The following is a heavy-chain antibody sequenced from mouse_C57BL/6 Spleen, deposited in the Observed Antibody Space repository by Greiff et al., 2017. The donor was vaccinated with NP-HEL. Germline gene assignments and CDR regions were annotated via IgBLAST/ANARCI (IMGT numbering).Heavy chain of an antibody. CDR2: ISDGGSYT. J-gene: IGHJ1*03. Sequence: EVQGVESGGGLVKPGGSLKLSCAASGFTFSSYAMSWVRQTPEKRLEWVATISDGGSYTYSPGNVKGRFTISRDNAKNNLYLQMSHLKSEDTAMYYCARVWDGYYGYFDVWGTGTTVTVSS. CDR3: ARVWDGYYGYFDV. V-gene: IGHV5-4*01. D-gene: IGHD2-3*01. CDR1: GFTFSSYA.